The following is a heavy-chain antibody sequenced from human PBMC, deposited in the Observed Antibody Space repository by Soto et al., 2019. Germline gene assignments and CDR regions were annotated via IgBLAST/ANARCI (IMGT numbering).Heavy chain of an antibody. V-gene: IGHV1-3*01. J-gene: IGHJ5*02. Sequence: TSVKVSCTASGDTFTIYAMHWVRQAPGQRLEWMGWINAGNGNTKYSQKFQGRVTITRDTSASTAYMELSSLRSEDTAVYYCARVLRRYCSSTSCYWFDPWGQGTLVTVSS. CDR3: ARVLRRYCSSTSCYWFDP. CDR2: INAGNGNT. D-gene: IGHD2-2*01. CDR1: GDTFTIYA.